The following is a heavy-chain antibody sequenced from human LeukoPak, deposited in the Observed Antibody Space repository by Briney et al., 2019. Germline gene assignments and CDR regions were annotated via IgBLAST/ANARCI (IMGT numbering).Heavy chain of an antibody. CDR1: GYTFTSYD. Sequence: ASVKVSCKASGYTFTSYDINWVRQATGQGLEWMGWMNPNSGNTGYAQKFQGRVTMTRNTSISTAYMELSSLRSEDTAVYYCASLREYSGYDFHRYWFDPWGQGTLVTVSS. D-gene: IGHD5-12*01. CDR2: MNPNSGNT. CDR3: ASLREYSGYDFHRYWFDP. V-gene: IGHV1-8*01. J-gene: IGHJ5*02.